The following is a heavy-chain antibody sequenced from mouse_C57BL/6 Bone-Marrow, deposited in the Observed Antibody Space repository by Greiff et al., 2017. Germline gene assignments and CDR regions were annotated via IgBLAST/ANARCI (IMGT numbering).Heavy chain of an antibody. D-gene: IGHD2-13*01. CDR2: IDPETGGT. Sequence: QVHVKQSGAELVRPGASVTLSCKASGYTFTGYEMHWVKQTPVHGLEWIGAIDPETGGTAYNQKFKGKAILTADKSSSTAYMELRSLTSEDSAVYYCTRYSDYDFDYWGQGTTLTVSS. CDR3: TRYSDYDFDY. CDR1: GYTFTGYE. J-gene: IGHJ2*01. V-gene: IGHV1-15*01.